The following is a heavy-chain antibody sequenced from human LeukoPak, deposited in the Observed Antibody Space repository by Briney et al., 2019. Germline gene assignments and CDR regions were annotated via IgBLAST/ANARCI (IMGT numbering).Heavy chain of an antibody. CDR2: IYSSGST. CDR3: VRENLEDTFYYYMDV. CDR1: GGSIRNYY. D-gene: IGHD2-15*01. V-gene: IGHV4-4*07. Sequence: ETLSLTCTVSGGSIRNYYWNWVRQPAGMGLEWLGRIYSSGSTNHNPSLKSRVTMSVDTSKNQLSLKLYSVTAADTAVYYCVRENLEDTFYYYMDVWGKGTTVTVSS. J-gene: IGHJ6*03.